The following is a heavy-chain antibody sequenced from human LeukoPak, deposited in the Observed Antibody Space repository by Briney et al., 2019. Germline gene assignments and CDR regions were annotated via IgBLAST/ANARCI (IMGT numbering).Heavy chain of an antibody. Sequence: PSETLCLTCTVSGGSINNYYWSWIRQPPGKGLEWIGYIYYSGNTNYNPSLKSRVTISVDTSKNQFFLKLNSVTAADTAVYYCARDEGGLDYWGQGTLVTVSS. CDR1: GGSINNYY. CDR2: IYYSGNT. CDR3: ARDEGGLDY. D-gene: IGHD1-26*01. V-gene: IGHV4-59*01. J-gene: IGHJ4*02.